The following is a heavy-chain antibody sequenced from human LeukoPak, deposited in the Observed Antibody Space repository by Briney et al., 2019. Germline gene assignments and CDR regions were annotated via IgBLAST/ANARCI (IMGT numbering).Heavy chain of an antibody. CDR3: ARRVAVGNYFDP. V-gene: IGHV4-59*08. J-gene: IGHJ5*02. CDR2: IYYSGGT. CDR1: GGSISTDY. Sequence: PXETLSLTCAFSGGSISTDYWSWVRQPPGKGLQWIGYIYYSGGTNYNPSLKSRVTISLNTAKNQFSLRLRSVPAADTAVYYCARRVAVGNYFDPWGQGTLVPVSS. D-gene: IGHD4-11*01.